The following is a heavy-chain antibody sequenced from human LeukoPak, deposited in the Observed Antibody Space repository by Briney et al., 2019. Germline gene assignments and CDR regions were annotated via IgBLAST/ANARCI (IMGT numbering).Heavy chain of an antibody. V-gene: IGHV4-34*01. CDR1: GESFRDFF. D-gene: IGHD3-9*01. CDR3: SRRGRDRDWFPRTLDY. Sequence: SETLSLTCAVYGESFRDFFWTWVRQTPGQGLGWIGEINDSGTTNYNPSLKSRATISIDMSKNQFFLRMTSVTAADTAVYYCSRRGRDRDWFPRTLDYWGQGIPVFVS. CDR2: INDSGTT. J-gene: IGHJ4*02.